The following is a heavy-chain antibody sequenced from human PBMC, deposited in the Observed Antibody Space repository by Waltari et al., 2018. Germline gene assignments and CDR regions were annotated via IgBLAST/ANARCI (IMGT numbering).Heavy chain of an antibody. D-gene: IGHD2-15*01. CDR2: ISSSSSYI. CDR3: ARAIGYCSGGSCYFDY. Sequence: EVQLVESGGGLVKPGGSLRLYCAASGFTFSSYSMNWIRQAPGKGLEWVSSISSSSSYIYYADSVKGRFTISRDNAKNSLYLQMNSLRAEDTAVYYCARAIGYCSGGSCYFDYWGQGTLVTVSS. J-gene: IGHJ4*02. CDR1: GFTFSSYS. V-gene: IGHV3-21*01.